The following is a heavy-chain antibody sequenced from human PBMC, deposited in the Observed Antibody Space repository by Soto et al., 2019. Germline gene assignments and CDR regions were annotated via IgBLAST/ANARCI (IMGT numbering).Heavy chain of an antibody. D-gene: IGHD1-1*01. CDR1: GYTFTDYD. CDR2: VSPENSNA. Sequence: QVQVVQSRAEVKKPGASVKVSSKTSGYTFTDYDINWVRQAPGQGLEYMGWVSPENSNAGYAQQFRGRVSMTTNTIISTAYLELTDLRYEDTAVYYCEVTTGYWGQGTMVTVSS. CDR3: EVTTGY. J-gene: IGHJ4*02. V-gene: IGHV1-8*01.